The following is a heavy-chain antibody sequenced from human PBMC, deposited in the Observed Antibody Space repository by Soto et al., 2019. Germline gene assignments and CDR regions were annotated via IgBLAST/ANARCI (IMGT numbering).Heavy chain of an antibody. CDR1: GGSISSSNW. D-gene: IGHD3-10*01. V-gene: IGHV4-4*02. Sequence: SETLSLTCAVSGGSISSSNWWSWVRQPPGKGLEWIGEIYHSGSTNYNPSLKSRVTISVDKSKNQFSLKLSSVTAADTAVYYCARDTYYYGSGSYGYWGQGTLVTVSS. CDR3: ARDTYYYGSGSYGY. J-gene: IGHJ4*02. CDR2: IYHSGST.